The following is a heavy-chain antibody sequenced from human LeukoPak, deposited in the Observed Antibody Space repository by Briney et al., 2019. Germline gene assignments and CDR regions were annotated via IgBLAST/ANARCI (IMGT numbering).Heavy chain of an antibody. Sequence: ASVKVSCKAAGYTFTSYGMNWVRQAPGQGLEWMGWINTNTGDPTYAQGFTGRFVFSLDTSVSTAYLQISSLKAEDTAVYYCARKPRSTTIDYWGQGTLVTVSP. CDR2: INTNTGDP. CDR3: ARKPRSTTIDY. CDR1: GYTFTSYG. D-gene: IGHD5/OR15-5a*01. J-gene: IGHJ4*02. V-gene: IGHV7-4-1*02.